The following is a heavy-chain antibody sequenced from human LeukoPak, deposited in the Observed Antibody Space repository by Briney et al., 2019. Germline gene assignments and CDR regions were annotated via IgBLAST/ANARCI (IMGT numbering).Heavy chain of an antibody. Sequence: ASVKVSCKASGYTFTSYDINWVRQATGQGLEWMGWMNPNSGNTGYAQKFQGRVTITRNTSISTAYMELSSLRSEDTAVYYCARGNHYYDSSGYSDWFDPWGQGTLVTVSS. V-gene: IGHV1-8*03. D-gene: IGHD3-22*01. CDR1: GYTFTSYD. CDR2: MNPNSGNT. J-gene: IGHJ5*02. CDR3: ARGNHYYDSSGYSDWFDP.